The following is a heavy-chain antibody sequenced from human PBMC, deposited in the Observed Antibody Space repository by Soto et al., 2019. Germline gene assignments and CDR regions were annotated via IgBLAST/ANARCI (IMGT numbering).Heavy chain of an antibody. CDR1: GFTFSSYD. J-gene: IGHJ4*02. CDR3: ARVTPGDKGSYDY. Sequence: GGSLRLSCAASGFTFSSYDMHWVRQAKGKGLEWVSAIGTAGDTYYPGSVKGRFTISRENAKNSLYLLMNSLRAGDTAVYYCARVTPGDKGSYDYWGQGTLVTVSS. CDR2: IGTAGDT. V-gene: IGHV3-13*01. D-gene: IGHD3-10*01.